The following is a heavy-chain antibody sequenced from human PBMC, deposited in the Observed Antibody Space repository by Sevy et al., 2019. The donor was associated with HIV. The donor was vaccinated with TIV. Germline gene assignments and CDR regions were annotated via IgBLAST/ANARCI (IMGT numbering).Heavy chain of an antibody. CDR1: GDTFNKYS. CDR3: AFGGGYQLLANYYFALDV. J-gene: IGHJ6*02. D-gene: IGHD2-2*01. CDR2: ITQIFKTP. V-gene: IGHV1-69*13. Sequence: ASVKVSCKASGDTFNKYSVSWVRQAPGQGLEWMGGITQIFKTPNYAQNFRGRITISADEHASVAYLELRSLRSDDTAVYYCAFGGGYQLLANYYFALDVWGQGTTVTVSS.